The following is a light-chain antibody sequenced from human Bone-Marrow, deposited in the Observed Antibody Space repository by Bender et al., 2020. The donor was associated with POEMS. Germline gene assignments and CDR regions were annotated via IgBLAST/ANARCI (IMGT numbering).Light chain of an antibody. V-gene: IGLV2-23*02. J-gene: IGLJ3*02. Sequence: QSVLTQPASVSGSPGQSITISCTGSRSVVEDYNLVSWYQQHPGKAPRLIIYEVTKRPSGVPDRFSGSKSGNTASLTISGLQPEDEADYYCCSYAGSSTWVFGGGTKLTVL. CDR2: EVT. CDR1: RSVVEDYNL. CDR3: CSYAGSSTWV.